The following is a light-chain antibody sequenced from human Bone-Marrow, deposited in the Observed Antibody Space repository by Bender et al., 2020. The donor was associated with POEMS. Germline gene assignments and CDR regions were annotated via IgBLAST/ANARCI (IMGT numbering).Light chain of an antibody. V-gene: IGLV3-25*02. CDR3: QSWGSNTAV. Sequence: SYELTQPPSVSVSPGQTATITCSGDTLPKRYVYWYQQKPGQAPGLVIYKDSERPSGIPERFSGSTSGNTASLTISGTQTMDEADYYCQSWGSNTAVFGGGTKLTVL. CDR2: KDS. CDR1: TLPKRY. J-gene: IGLJ2*01.